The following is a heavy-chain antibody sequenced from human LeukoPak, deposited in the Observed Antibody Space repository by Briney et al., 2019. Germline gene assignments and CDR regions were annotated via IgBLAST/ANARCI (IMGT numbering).Heavy chain of an antibody. CDR2: MTWDAGTT. V-gene: IGHV3-43*01. J-gene: IGHJ6*03. CDR1: GFTFDDYT. CDR3: AKGGQTAARDMDV. Sequence: GGSLRLSCAASGFTFDDYTMHWVRQPPGKGLGWVSLMTWDAGTTYYADSVKGRFTISRDNSKNSLYLQMNSLRSEDTALYYCAKGGQTAARDMDVWGKGTTVTVSS. D-gene: IGHD2-2*01.